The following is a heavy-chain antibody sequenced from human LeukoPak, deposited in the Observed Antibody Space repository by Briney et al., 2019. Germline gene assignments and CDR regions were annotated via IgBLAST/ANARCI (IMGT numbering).Heavy chain of an antibody. V-gene: IGHV4-39*01. J-gene: IGHJ6*02. Sequence: SETLSLTCTVSGDSISRTSNFWGWIRQPPGKGLEWIGSIYYGATTHYNPSLKSRITISVDTSKNQFSLKVNSVTAADTAIYYCARGEGDGRGYWHYYTYGIDVWGQGTTVTVSS. CDR1: GDSISRTSNF. CDR2: IYYGATT. CDR3: ARGEGDGRGYWHYYTYGIDV. D-gene: IGHD3-22*01.